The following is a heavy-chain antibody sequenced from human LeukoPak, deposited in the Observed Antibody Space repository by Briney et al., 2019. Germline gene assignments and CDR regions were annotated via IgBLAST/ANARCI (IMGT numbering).Heavy chain of an antibody. D-gene: IGHD3-10*01. CDR2: FDPEDGET. CDR3: ATAQPPYSYGSGIVYFDY. J-gene: IGHJ4*02. V-gene: IGHV1-24*01. CDR1: GYTLTELS. Sequence: VASVKVSCKVSGYTLTELSMHWVRQAPGKGLEWMGGFDPEDGETIYAQKFQGRVTMTEDTSTDTAYMELSSLRSEDTAVYYCATAQPPYSYGSGIVYFDYWGQGTLVTVSS.